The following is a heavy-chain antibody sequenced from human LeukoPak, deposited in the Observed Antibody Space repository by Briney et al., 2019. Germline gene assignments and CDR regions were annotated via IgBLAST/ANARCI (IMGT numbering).Heavy chain of an antibody. Sequence: GGSLRLSCAASGFTVSSNYMSWVRQAPGKGLEWVSVIYSGGSTYYADSVKGRFTISRDNSKNTLYLQMNSLRAEDTAVYYCARDSIAAAGTPEGVWGQGTTVTVSS. CDR2: IYSGGST. CDR1: GFTVSSNY. V-gene: IGHV3-66*01. CDR3: ARDSIAAAGTPEGV. J-gene: IGHJ6*02. D-gene: IGHD6-13*01.